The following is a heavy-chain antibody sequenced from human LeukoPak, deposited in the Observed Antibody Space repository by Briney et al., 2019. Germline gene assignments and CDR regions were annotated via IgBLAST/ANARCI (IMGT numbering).Heavy chain of an antibody. CDR1: GYTFTRYY. CDR3: ATDYAGNSVPDY. J-gene: IGHJ4*02. V-gene: IGHV1-2*02. Sequence: ASVNVSFKASGYTFTRYYMHWVRQAPGQGLEWMGWINPNSGGTNYAQKFQGRVTMTRDASISTAYMELSWLRSDDTALYYCATDYAGNSVPDYWGQGTLVTVSS. D-gene: IGHD4-23*01. CDR2: INPNSGGT.